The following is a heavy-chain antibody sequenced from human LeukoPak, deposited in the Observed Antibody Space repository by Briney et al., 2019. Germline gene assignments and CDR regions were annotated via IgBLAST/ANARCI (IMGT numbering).Heavy chain of an antibody. V-gene: IGHV3-23*01. CDR1: GFTFSDYY. J-gene: IGHJ4*02. D-gene: IGHD2-15*01. Sequence: PGGSLRLSCAASGFTFSDYYMSWVRQAPGKGLEWVSTISGSGGSTYYADSVKGRFTISRDNSKNTLYLQMNSLRAEDTAVYYCAKARYCSGGSCHSDYWGQGTLVTVSS. CDR2: ISGSGGST. CDR3: AKARYCSGGSCHSDY.